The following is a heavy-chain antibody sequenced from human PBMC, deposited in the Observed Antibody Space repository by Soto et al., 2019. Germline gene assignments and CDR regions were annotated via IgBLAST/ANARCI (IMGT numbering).Heavy chain of an antibody. Sequence: GGSLRLSCAASGFTFSTYGMHWVRQAPGKGLEWVAVISFEGSNTYYTDSVQGRFTISRDNSKNTLYLQMNSLRAEDTAVYYCVKDLEDYNYEYKFHYWGQGT. V-gene: IGHV3-30*18. J-gene: IGHJ4*02. CDR1: GFTFSTYG. D-gene: IGHD5-18*01. CDR2: ISFEGSNT. CDR3: VKDLEDYNYEYKFHY.